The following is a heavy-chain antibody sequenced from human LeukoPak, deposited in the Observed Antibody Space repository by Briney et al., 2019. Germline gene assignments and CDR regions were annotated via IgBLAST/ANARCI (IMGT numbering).Heavy chain of an antibody. Sequence: GGSLRLSCAASGFTFDDYTMHWVRQAPGKGLEWVSLISWDGGSTYYADSVKGRFTISRDNSKNSLYLQMNSLRTEDTALYYCAKAHLIAAAGYFDYLGQGTLVTVSS. CDR3: AKAHLIAAAGYFDY. CDR2: ISWDGGST. D-gene: IGHD6-13*01. CDR1: GFTFDDYT. V-gene: IGHV3-43*01. J-gene: IGHJ4*02.